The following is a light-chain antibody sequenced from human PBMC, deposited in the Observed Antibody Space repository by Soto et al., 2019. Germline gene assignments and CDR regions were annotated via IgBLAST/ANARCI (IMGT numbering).Light chain of an antibody. CDR1: QSVSSSY. CDR3: QQFGSYPLT. Sequence: EIVMTQSPVTLSVSPGGRATLSCRASQSVSSSYLAWYQQKPGQAPRILIYAASNRATGIPDRFSGGGSETDFTLTISRLEPEDFAVYYCQQFGSYPLTFGGGTKVDIK. CDR2: AAS. V-gene: IGKV3-20*01. J-gene: IGKJ4*01.